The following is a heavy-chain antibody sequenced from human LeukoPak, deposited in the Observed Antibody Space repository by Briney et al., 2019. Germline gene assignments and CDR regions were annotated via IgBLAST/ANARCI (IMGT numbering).Heavy chain of an antibody. J-gene: IGHJ6*03. CDR1: GFTFSSYS. V-gene: IGHV3-21*01. CDR2: ISSSSSYI. D-gene: IGHD3-10*01. Sequence: GGSLRLSCAASGFTFSSYSMNWVRQAPGKGLEWVSSISSSSSYIYYADSVKGRFTISRDNAKNSLYLQMNSLRAEDTAVYYCARPPYYYGSGSYYTRYYYMDVWGKGTTVTVSS. CDR3: ARPPYYYGSGSYYTRYYYMDV.